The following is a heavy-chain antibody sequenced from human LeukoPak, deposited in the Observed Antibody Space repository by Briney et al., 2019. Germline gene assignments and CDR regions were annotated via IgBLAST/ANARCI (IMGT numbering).Heavy chain of an antibody. J-gene: IGHJ4*02. V-gene: IGHV4-61*01. CDR1: GGSVSSGSYY. CDR2: INHSGST. CDR3: ASDYGDYED. D-gene: IGHD4-17*01. Sequence: SETLSLTCTVSGGSVSSGSYYWSWIRQPPGKGLEWIGEINHSGSTDYNPSLKSRVTISVDTSKNQFSLKLSSVTAADTAVYYCASDYGDYEDWGQGTLVTVSS.